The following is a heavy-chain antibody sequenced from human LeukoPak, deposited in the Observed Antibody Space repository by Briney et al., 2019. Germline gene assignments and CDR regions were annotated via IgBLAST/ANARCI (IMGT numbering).Heavy chain of an antibody. CDR2: IKQDGSEK. V-gene: IGHV3-7*01. CDR3: ASLISVAGRQDY. CDR1: GFTFSSYW. D-gene: IGHD6-19*01. Sequence: GGPLRLSCAASGFTFSSYWMSWVRQAPGKGLEWVANIKQDGSEKYYVDSVKGRFTISRDNAKNSLYLQMNSLRAEDTAVFYCASLISVAGRQDYWGQGTLVTVSS. J-gene: IGHJ4*02.